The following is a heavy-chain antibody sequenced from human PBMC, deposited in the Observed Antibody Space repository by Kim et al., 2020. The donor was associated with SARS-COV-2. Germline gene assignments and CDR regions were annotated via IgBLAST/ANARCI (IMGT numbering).Heavy chain of an antibody. V-gene: IGHV3-30*18. D-gene: IGHD2-2*01. J-gene: IGHJ6*02. Sequence: GGSLRLSCAASGFTFSSYGMHWVRQAPGKGLEWVAVISYDGSNKYYADSVKGRFTISRDNSKNTLYLQMNSLRAEDTAVYYCAKGGGLYCSSTSSPGYGDYACNYYGMDVWGQGTTVTVSS. CDR2: ISYDGSNK. CDR1: GFTFSSYG. CDR3: AKGGGLYCSSTSSPGYGDYACNYYGMDV.